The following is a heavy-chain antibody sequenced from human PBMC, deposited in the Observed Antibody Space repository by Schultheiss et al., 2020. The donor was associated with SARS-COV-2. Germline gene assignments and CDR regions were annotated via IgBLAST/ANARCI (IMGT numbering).Heavy chain of an antibody. D-gene: IGHD4-11*01. Sequence: GGSLRLSCVASGFSFSTYWMTWVRQAPGKGLASVANIKGDSSEIFHVDSVRGRFTISRDNAQNSLYLQMHSLRAEDTAVYYFAREEGYYSNYVRGGYWGQGTLVTVSS. CDR3: AREEGYYSNYVRGGY. CDR2: IKGDSSEI. CDR1: GFSFSTYW. J-gene: IGHJ4*02. V-gene: IGHV3-7*03.